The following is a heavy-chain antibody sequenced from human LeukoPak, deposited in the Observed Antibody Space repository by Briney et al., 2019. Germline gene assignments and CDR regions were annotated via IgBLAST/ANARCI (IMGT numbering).Heavy chain of an antibody. J-gene: IGHJ4*02. V-gene: IGHV1-69*04. CDR1: GGTFSSYA. CDR3: ARDHGAVAVAGTAVLDY. D-gene: IGHD6-19*01. CDR2: VIPILGIA. Sequence: SVKVSCKASGGTFSSYAISWVRQAPGQGLEWMGRVIPILGIANYAQKFQGRVTITADKSTSTAYMELSSLRSEDTAVYYCARDHGAVAVAGTAVLDYWGQGTLVTVSS.